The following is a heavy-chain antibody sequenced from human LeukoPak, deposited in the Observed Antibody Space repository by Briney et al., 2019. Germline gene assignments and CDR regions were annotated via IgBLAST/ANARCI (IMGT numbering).Heavy chain of an antibody. CDR2: IYYSGST. J-gene: IGHJ6*03. CDR1: GGSISSYY. CDR3: ARLSITVTTTYYYYYYMDV. Sequence: SETLSLTCTVSGGSISSYYWSWIRQPPGKGLEWIGYIYYSGSTNYNPSLKSRVTISVDTSKNQFSLKLSSVTAADTAVYYCARLSITVTTTYYYYYYMDVWGKGTTVTISS. D-gene: IGHD4-17*01. V-gene: IGHV4-59*12.